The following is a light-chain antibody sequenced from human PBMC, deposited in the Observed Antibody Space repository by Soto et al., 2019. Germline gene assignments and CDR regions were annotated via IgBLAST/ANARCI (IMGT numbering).Light chain of an antibody. CDR3: SLSYSGVRV. V-gene: IGLV7-46*01. CDR2: DTS. J-gene: IGLJ3*02. CDR1: AGPVTSRHY. Sequence: QAVVTQEPSLTVSPGGTVTLTCASSAGPVTSRHYPYWFQQKPGQAPRALIYDTSNKHPWTPARFSGSLLGGTPALILSGAQPEDEDDYYCSLSYSGVRVFGGGTKLTVL.